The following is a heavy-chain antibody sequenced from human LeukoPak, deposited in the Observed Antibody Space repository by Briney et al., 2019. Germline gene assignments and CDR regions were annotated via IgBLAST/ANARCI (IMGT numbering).Heavy chain of an antibody. CDR1: GGSISSYY. CDR2: IYYSGST. J-gene: IGHJ4*02. D-gene: IGHD6-19*01. V-gene: IGHV4-59*01. Sequence: SGILSLTCTVSGGSISSYYWSWIRQPPGKGLEWIGYIYYSGSTNYNPSLKSRVTISVDTSKNQFSLKLSSVTAADTAVYYCARVSSGWNSENHFDYWGQGTLVTVSS. CDR3: ARVSSGWNSENHFDY.